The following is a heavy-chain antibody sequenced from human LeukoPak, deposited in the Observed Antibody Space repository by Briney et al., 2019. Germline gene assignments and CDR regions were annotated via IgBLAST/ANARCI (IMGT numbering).Heavy chain of an antibody. CDR3: ARGSLGGSGGTYYDY. Sequence: GGSLRLSCAASRFTFSDYYMSWIRQAPGKGPEWVSYIGSSGSFIYYADSVKGRFTISRDNAKNSLYLQMNSLRAEDTAVYYCARGSLGGSGGTYYDYWGQGTLVTVSS. V-gene: IGHV3-11*01. CDR1: RFTFSDYY. D-gene: IGHD2-15*01. J-gene: IGHJ4*02. CDR2: IGSSGSFI.